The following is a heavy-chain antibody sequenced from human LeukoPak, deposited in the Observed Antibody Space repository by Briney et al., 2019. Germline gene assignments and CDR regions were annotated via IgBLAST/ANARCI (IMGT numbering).Heavy chain of an antibody. CDR2: IYPGDSDT. Sequence: GESLKISCKGSGYSFNSYWIAWVRQMPGKGLEWMGIIYPGDSDTRYSPSFQGQVTISADKSISTAYLQWSSLKASDTAMYYCARHGTAYYYYYGMDVWGQGTTVTVSS. CDR3: ARHGTAYYYYYGMDV. V-gene: IGHV5-51*01. J-gene: IGHJ6*02. D-gene: IGHD1-26*01. CDR1: GYSFNSYW.